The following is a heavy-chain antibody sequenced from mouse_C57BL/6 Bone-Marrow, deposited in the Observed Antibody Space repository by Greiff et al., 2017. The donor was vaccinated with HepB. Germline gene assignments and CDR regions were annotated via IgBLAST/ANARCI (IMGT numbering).Heavy chain of an antibody. CDR1: GFSLTSYG. CDR2: IWGDGST. CDR3: AKPLIYNYGSEGYYAMDY. Sequence: VQLVESGPGLVAPSQSLSITCTVSGFSLTSYGVSWVRQPPGKGLEWLGVIWGDGSTNYHSALISRLSISKDNSKSQVFLKLNSLQTDDTATYYCAKPLIYNYGSEGYYAMDYWGQGTSVTVSS. D-gene: IGHD1-1*01. J-gene: IGHJ4*01. V-gene: IGHV2-3*01.